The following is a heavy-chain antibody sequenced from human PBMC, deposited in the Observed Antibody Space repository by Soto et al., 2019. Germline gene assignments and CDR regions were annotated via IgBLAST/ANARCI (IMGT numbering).Heavy chain of an antibody. V-gene: IGHV1-58*02. CDR1: GFTFTSSA. CDR3: AADTHQTGINYYYYYGMDV. Sequence: SVKVSCKASGFTFTSSAMQWVRQARGQRLEWIGWIVVGSGDTNYAQKFQERVTITRDMSTSTAYMELSSLRSEDTAVYYCAADTHQTGINYYYYYGMDVWGQGTTVTVSS. D-gene: IGHD1-20*01. CDR2: IVVGSGDT. J-gene: IGHJ6*02.